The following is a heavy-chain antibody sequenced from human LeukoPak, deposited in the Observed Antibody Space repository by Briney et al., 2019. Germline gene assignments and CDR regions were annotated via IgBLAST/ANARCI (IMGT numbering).Heavy chain of an antibody. CDR3: TRNPHPYCSGVHCPSDS. D-gene: IGHD2-15*01. J-gene: IGHJ4*02. CDR1: GFTFGDYG. V-gene: IGHV3-49*03. Sequence: GGSLRLSCTTSGFTFGDYGMSWCRQAPGKGLEWVSFIRSKTYSGATDYAASVRGRFVISRDDSESIAYLQMNSLKTEDTGVYYCTRNPHPYCSGVHCPSDSWGQGALVTVSS. CDR2: IRSKTYSGAT.